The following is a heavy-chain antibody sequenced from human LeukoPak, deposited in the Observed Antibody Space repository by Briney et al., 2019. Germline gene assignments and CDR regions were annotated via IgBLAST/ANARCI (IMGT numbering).Heavy chain of an antibody. V-gene: IGHV3-30-3*01. CDR1: GFTFSSYA. CDR3: AKVVTPSTSFDY. J-gene: IGHJ4*02. CDR2: ISYDGSNK. D-gene: IGHD4-23*01. Sequence: GGSLRLSCAASGFTFSSYAMHWVRQAPGKGLEWVAVISYDGSNKYYADSVKGRFTISRDNSKNTLYLQMNSLRAEDTAVYYCAKVVTPSTSFDYWGQGTLVTVSS.